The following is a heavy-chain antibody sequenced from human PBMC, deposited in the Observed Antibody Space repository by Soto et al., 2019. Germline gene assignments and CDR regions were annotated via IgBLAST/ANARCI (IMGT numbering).Heavy chain of an antibody. CDR1: GFTFNNFP. V-gene: IGHV3-23*01. D-gene: IGHD5-12*01. CDR3: AEGGFYDGFDY. CDR2: ITKNSDRT. Sequence: EVQLLESGGGLVQPGGSLRLSCAASGFTFNNFPMSWARQAPGKGLEWVSSITKNSDRTYYAASVKGRFTISRDNSKNAVFLQLNSLRDEDTALYFCAEGGFYDGFDYWGQGTLVTVSS. J-gene: IGHJ4*02.